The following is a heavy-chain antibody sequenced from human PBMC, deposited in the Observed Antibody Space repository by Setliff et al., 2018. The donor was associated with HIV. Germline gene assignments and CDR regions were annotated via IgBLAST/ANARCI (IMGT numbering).Heavy chain of an antibody. CDR1: GFSFSSYS. D-gene: IGHD1-26*01. CDR3: ARVGRIYYFEH. J-gene: IGHJ4*02. Sequence: PGGSLRLSCAASGFSFSSYSMNWVRQAPGKGLEWIAYINTATVTTTVYYADSVKGRSTVSRDNAKNSLFLDMNSLRDDDSAVYYCARVGRIYYFEHWGQGTVVTAPQ. V-gene: IGHV3-48*02. CDR2: INTATVTTT.